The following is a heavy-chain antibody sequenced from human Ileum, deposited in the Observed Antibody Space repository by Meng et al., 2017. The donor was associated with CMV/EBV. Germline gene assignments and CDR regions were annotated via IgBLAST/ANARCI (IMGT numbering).Heavy chain of an antibody. CDR2: ITWNGGST. D-gene: IGHD6-13*01. CDR1: GFTFVHYG. CDR3: AKVWYFLGIAAAGTPGDSEY. Sequence: GESLKISCAASGFTFVHYGMSWVRQAPGKGLEYVSAITWNGGSTYYADSVKGRFTISRDNSKNTLYLQMNSLRAEDTAVYYCAKVWYFLGIAAAGTPGDSEYWGQGTLVTVSS. J-gene: IGHJ4*02. V-gene: IGHV3-23*01.